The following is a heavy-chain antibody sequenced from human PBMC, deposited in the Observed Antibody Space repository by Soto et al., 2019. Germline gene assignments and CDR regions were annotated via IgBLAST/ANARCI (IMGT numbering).Heavy chain of an antibody. V-gene: IGHV4-34*01. J-gene: IGHJ4*02. D-gene: IGHD3-22*01. Sequence: SETLSLTCAVYGGSFSAYYWSWIRQPPGKGLEWIGEINHSGGTSYNPSLKSRVTISVDTSKSQFSLKLTSVTAADRAVYYCARGSVDTVDSSGLYEYWGQGNPVTVSS. CDR3: ARGSVDTVDSSGLYEY. CDR1: GGSFSAYY. CDR2: INHSGGT.